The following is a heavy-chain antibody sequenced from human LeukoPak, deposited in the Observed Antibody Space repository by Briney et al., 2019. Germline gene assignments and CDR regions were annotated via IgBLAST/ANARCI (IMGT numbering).Heavy chain of an antibody. CDR1: GGSISSDY. J-gene: IGHJ4*02. CDR3: ARDLSGYYGSGSYFI. D-gene: IGHD3-10*01. V-gene: IGHV4-4*07. Sequence: SETLSLTCTVSGGSISSDYWSWIRQPAGKGLEWIGRIYSSGSTTYNPSLKSRVTMSVDTSKNQFSLKLNSVTAADTAVYYCARDLSGYYGSGSYFIWGQGTLVTVSS. CDR2: IYSSGST.